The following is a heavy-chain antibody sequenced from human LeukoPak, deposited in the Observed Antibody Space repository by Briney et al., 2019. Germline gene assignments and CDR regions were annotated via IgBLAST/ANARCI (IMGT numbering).Heavy chain of an antibody. Sequence: PGGSLRLSCAASGFTFSSYGMHWVRQAPGKGLEWVAFIRYDGSNKYYADSVKGRFTISRDNSKNTLYLQMNSLRAEDTAVYYCAKSRTVADPYYMDVWGKGTTVTVSS. D-gene: IGHD6-19*01. CDR1: GFTFSSYG. CDR2: IRYDGSNK. CDR3: AKSRTVADPYYMDV. J-gene: IGHJ6*03. V-gene: IGHV3-30*02.